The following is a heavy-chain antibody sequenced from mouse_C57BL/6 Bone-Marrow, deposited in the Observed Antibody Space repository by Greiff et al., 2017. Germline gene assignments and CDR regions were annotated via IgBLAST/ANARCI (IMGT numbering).Heavy chain of an antibody. J-gene: IGHJ4*01. CDR3: AGGHEYPYAMDY. D-gene: IGHD5-1*01. CDR2: ISYSGNT. Sequence: EVQLQESGPGLAKPSQTLSLTCSVTGYSITSDYWNWIRKFPGNKLEYMGYISYSGNTYYNPSLKSRISITRDTSKNQYYLHMNSVTSGEPGTNYGAGGHEYPYAMDYWGQGASVSVSS. V-gene: IGHV3-8*01. CDR1: GYSITSDY.